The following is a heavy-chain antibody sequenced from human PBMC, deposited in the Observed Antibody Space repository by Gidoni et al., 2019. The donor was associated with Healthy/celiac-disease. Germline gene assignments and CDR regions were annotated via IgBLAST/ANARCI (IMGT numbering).Heavy chain of an antibody. V-gene: IGHV2-70*01. Sequence: QVTLRESGPALVKPTQTLTLTCTFSGFSLSTSGMCVSWIRQPPGKALEWLALIDWDDDKYYSTSLKTRLTISKDTSKNQVVLTMTNMDPVDTATYYCARSYYYDSSGFKDAFDIWGQGTMVTVSS. CDR3: ARSYYYDSSGFKDAFDI. D-gene: IGHD3-22*01. J-gene: IGHJ3*02. CDR2: IDWDDDK. CDR1: GFSLSTSGMC.